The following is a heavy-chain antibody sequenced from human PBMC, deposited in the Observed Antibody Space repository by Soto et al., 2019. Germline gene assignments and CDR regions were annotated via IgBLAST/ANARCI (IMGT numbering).Heavy chain of an antibody. V-gene: IGHV1-69*06. CDR1: EDTFRNYS. CDR2: IFPIFGTA. CDR3: ASTKYDSSAYYYWYLGL. D-gene: IGHD3-22*01. J-gene: IGHJ2*01. Sequence: SVKVSCKASEDTFRNYSISWVRQAPRQGLEWMAGIFPIFGTANYAQNFQGRVTITADTSANTVYLELSSLRSEDTAAYYCASTKYDSSAYYYWYLGLWGRGTLVTVSS.